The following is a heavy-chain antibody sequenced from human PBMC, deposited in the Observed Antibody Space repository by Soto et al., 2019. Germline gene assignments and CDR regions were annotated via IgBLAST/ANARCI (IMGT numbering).Heavy chain of an antibody. Sequence: SETLSLTCTVSGFSISSYYWIWIRQPPGKGLEWIGYIYYSGSTNYNPSLKSRVTISVDTSKNQFSLKLSSVTAADTAVYYCARMGSRGYSYGFFDYWGQGTLVTVSS. CDR1: GFSISSYY. CDR3: ARMGSRGYSYGFFDY. CDR2: IYYSGST. D-gene: IGHD5-18*01. V-gene: IGHV4-59*01. J-gene: IGHJ4*02.